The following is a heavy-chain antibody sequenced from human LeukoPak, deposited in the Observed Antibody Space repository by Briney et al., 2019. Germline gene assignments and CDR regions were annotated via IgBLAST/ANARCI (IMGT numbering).Heavy chain of an antibody. CDR1: GFSFSEAW. J-gene: IGHJ4*02. Sequence: WGSLRLSCAASGFSFSEAWMSWVRQAPGKGLEWVGRIQSITDGGTTDYAAPVKGRFTISRDDSNNTLYLQLNRLKTEDTAMYYCTIDYDYAWGSYRLGYWGQGTLVTVSS. D-gene: IGHD3-16*02. CDR2: IQSITDGGTT. CDR3: TIDYDYAWGSYRLGY. V-gene: IGHV3-15*01.